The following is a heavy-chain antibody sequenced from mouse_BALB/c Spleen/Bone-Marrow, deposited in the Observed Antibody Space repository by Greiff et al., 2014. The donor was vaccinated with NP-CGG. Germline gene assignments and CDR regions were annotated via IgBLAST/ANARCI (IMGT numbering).Heavy chain of an antibody. V-gene: IGHV7-3*02. Sequence: EVQLQESGGGLVQPGGSLRLSCATSGFTFTDYYMSWVRQPPGKALEWLGFIRNKANGYTTEYSASVKSRFTISRDNSQNILYLQMNTLRADDSATYYCARDKGRVFFDYWGQGTTLTVSS. CDR3: ARDKGRVFFDY. CDR2: IRNKANGYTT. J-gene: IGHJ2*01. CDR1: GFTFTDYY.